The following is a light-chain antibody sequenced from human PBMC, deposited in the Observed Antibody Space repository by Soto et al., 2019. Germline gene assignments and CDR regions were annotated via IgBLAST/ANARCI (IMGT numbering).Light chain of an antibody. CDR1: QGMTHY. CDR3: QNYNRAPLT. Sequence: DIQMTQSPSSLSASVGDSVTITCRASQGMTHYLAWYQQKPGKVPKLLIYAASTLQSGVPSRFSGGGSGADFTLIISSRQAEDVATYYCQNYNRAPLTFGGGTKVEIK. J-gene: IGKJ4*01. CDR2: AAS. V-gene: IGKV1-27*01.